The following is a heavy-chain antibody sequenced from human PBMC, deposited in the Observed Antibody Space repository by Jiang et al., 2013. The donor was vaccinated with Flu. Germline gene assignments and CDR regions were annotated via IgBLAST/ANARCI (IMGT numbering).Heavy chain of an antibody. Sequence: GSGLVKPSGTLSLTCAVSGGSISSSNWWSWVRQPPGKGLEWIGEIYHSGSTNYNPSLKSRVTISVDKSKNQFSLKLSSVTAADTAVYYCARSQLGVVPGAFDIWGQGTMVTVSS. V-gene: IGHV4-4*02. D-gene: IGHD3-3*01. J-gene: IGHJ3*02. CDR1: GGSISSSNW. CDR3: ARSQLGVVPGAFDI. CDR2: IYHSGST.